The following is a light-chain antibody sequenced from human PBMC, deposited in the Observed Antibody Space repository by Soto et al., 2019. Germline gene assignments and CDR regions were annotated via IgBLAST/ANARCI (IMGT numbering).Light chain of an antibody. CDR1: SGDSSYA. CDR3: QTWGTGV. V-gene: IGLV4-69*01. CDR2: VNSDGSH. Sequence: QLVLTQSPSASASLGASVKLTCTLSSGDSSYAIAWHQQQPEKGPRYLMKVNSDGSHSKGDGIPDRFSGSSSGAERYLTISSLQSEDEADYYCQTWGTGVFGGGTKVTVL. J-gene: IGLJ2*01.